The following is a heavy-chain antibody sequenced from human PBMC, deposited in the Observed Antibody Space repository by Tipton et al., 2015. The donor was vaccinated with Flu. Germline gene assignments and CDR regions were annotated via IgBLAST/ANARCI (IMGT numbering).Heavy chain of an antibody. V-gene: IGHV3-66*02. J-gene: IGHJ5*02. Sequence: SLRLSCAPSGFTVSNNYMSWARQAPGKGLEWVSVLYTGGTTYYADSVKGRFTISRDNSKNTLYLQMHSLRPEDTAVYYCARDSAYGDPGASWGQGTLVTVSS. CDR2: LYTGGTT. D-gene: IGHD4-17*01. CDR3: ARDSAYGDPGAS. CDR1: GFTVSNNY.